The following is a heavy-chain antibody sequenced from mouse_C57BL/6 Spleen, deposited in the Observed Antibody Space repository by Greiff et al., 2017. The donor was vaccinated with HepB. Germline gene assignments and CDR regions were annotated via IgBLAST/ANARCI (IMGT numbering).Heavy chain of an antibody. J-gene: IGHJ3*01. Sequence: VQLVESGAELVRPGASVTLSCKASGYTFTDYEMHWVKQTPVHGLEWIGAIDPETGGTAYNQKFKGKAILTADKSSSTAYMELRSLTSEDSAVYYCTRNGYGSSLFAYWGQGTLVTVSA. CDR3: TRNGYGSSLFAY. V-gene: IGHV1-15*01. CDR2: IDPETGGT. D-gene: IGHD1-1*01. CDR1: GYTFTDYE.